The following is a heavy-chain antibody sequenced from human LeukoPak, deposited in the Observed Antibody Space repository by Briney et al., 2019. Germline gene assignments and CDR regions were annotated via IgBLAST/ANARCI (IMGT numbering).Heavy chain of an antibody. Sequence: SETLSLTCTVSGNSISSYYWNWIRQPPGKRLEFIGYIYYSGSTNYNPSLKSRVTISVDTSKNQFSLKLSSVTAADTAVYYCAREGGVGATPYFDYWGQGTLVTVSS. CDR2: IYYSGST. V-gene: IGHV4-59*12. D-gene: IGHD1-26*01. CDR3: AREGGVGATPYFDY. CDR1: GNSISSYY. J-gene: IGHJ4*02.